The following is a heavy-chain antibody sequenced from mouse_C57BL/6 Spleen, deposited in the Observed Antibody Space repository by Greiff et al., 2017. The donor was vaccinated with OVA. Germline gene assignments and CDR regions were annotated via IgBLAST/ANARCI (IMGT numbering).Heavy chain of an antibody. CDR1: GYAFSSSW. CDR3: ARTKRDAMDY. D-gene: IGHD1-3*01. CDR2: IYPGDGDT. V-gene: IGHV1-82*01. J-gene: IGHJ4*01. Sequence: QVQLKQSGPELVKPGASVKISCKASGYAFSSSWMNWVKQRPGKGLEWIGRIYPGDGDTNYNGKFKGKATLTADKSSSTAYMQLSSLTSEDAAVYFCARTKRDAMDYWGQGTSVTVSS.